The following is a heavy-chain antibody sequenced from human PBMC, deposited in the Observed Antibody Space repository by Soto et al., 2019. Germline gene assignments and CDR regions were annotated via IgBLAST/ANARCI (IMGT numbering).Heavy chain of an antibody. V-gene: IGHV3-48*03. CDR1: GFTFSSYE. J-gene: IGHJ6*02. CDR3: AREGGYCSSTSCFHYYYYGMDV. D-gene: IGHD2-2*01. Sequence: EVQLVESGGGLVQPGGSLRLSCAASGFTFSSYEMNWVRQASGKGLEWVSYISSSGSTIYYADSVKGRFTISRDNAKNSLYLQMNSLRAEDTAVYYCAREGGYCSSTSCFHYYYYGMDVWGQGTTVTVSS. CDR2: ISSSGSTI.